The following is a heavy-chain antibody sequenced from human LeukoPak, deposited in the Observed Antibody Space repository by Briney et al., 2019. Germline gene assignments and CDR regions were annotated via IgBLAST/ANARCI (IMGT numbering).Heavy chain of an antibody. J-gene: IGHJ4*02. Sequence: GGSLRLSCAASGFTFSSYAMSWVRQAPGKGLEWVSAISGSGGSTYYADSVKGRFTISRDNSKNTLYLQMNSLRAEDTAVYYCAKVGYCSGGSCYYPPSDFDYWGQGTPVTVSS. CDR1: GFTFSSYA. V-gene: IGHV3-23*01. CDR2: ISGSGGST. CDR3: AKVGYCSGGSCYYPPSDFDY. D-gene: IGHD2-15*01.